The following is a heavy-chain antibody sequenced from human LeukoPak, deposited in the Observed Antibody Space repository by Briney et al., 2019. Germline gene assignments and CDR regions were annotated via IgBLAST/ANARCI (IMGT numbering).Heavy chain of an antibody. CDR1: GYTFTSYY. V-gene: IGHV1-46*01. D-gene: IGHD6-13*01. CDR2: INPSGGST. Sequence: GASVKVSCKASGYTFTSYYMHWVRQAPGQGLEWMGIINPSGGSTSYAQKFQGRVTMTRDMSTSTVYMELSSLRSEDTAVYYCAKVSGVAASSNWFDPWGQGTLVTVSS. J-gene: IGHJ5*02. CDR3: AKVSGVAASSNWFDP.